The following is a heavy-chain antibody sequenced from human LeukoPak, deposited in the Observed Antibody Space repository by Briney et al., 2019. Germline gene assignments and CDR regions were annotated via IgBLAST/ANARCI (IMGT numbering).Heavy chain of an antibody. Sequence: ASVKVSCKVSGYTLTELSMHWVRQAPGKGLEWMGGFDPEDGETIYAQKFQGRVTMTEDTSTDTAYMELSSPRSEDTAVYYCATDLKGAAATPTVFDYWGQGTLVTVSS. CDR2: FDPEDGET. V-gene: IGHV1-24*01. CDR1: GYTLTELS. J-gene: IGHJ4*02. CDR3: ATDLKGAAATPTVFDY. D-gene: IGHD6-13*01.